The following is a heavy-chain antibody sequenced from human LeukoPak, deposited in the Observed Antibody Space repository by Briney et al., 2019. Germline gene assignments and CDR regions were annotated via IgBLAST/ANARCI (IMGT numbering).Heavy chain of an antibody. CDR2: IIPILGIA. CDR1: GGTFSSYA. Sequence: ASVKVSCKASGGTFSSYAISWVRQAPGQGLEWMGRIIPILGIANYAQKFQGRVTITADKSTSTAYMELSSLRSEDTAVYYCARELGYCSSTSCYSSRWFDPWGQGTLVTVSS. D-gene: IGHD2-2*02. CDR3: ARELGYCSSTSCYSSRWFDP. V-gene: IGHV1-69*04. J-gene: IGHJ5*02.